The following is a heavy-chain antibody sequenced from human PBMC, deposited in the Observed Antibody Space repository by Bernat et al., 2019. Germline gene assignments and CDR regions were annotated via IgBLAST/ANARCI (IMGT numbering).Heavy chain of an antibody. CDR2: ISGSGGST. V-gene: IGHV3-23*01. CDR3: TRGMAAVASGFDP. Sequence: EVQLLESGGGLVQPGGSLRLSCAASGFTFINYAMSWVRQAPGKGLEWVSGISGSGGSTYYADSVKGRFTISRDNPKNTVYLEMNSLRAADTAVYHCTRGMAAVASGFDPWGQGTLVIVSS. J-gene: IGHJ5*02. CDR1: GFTFINYA. D-gene: IGHD6-13*01.